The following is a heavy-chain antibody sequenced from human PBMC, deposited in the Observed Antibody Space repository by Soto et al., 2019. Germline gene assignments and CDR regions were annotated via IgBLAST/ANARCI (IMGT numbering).Heavy chain of an antibody. CDR3: AQDRGCSGCICYQAY. Sequence: LRLSCAASGFTFSSYAMSWVRQAPGKGLEWVSAISGSGGSTYYADSVKGRFTISRDNSKNTLYLQMNSLRAEDTAVYYCAQDRGCSGCICYQAYWGPGTMVTV. D-gene: IGHD2-15*01. J-gene: IGHJ4*02. CDR1: GFTFSSYA. V-gene: IGHV3-23*01. CDR2: ISGSGGST.